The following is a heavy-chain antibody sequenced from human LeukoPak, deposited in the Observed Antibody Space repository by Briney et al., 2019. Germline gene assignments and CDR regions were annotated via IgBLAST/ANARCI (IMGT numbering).Heavy chain of an antibody. Sequence: PGGSLRLSCAASGFTFRNFEMNWVRQAPGKGLEGISHISSRSSTIFYADAVKGRFTISRDNAKNSLYLQMNNLRAEDTAIYYCARDRDTTFLRADYWGQGTLVTVSS. V-gene: IGHV3-48*03. D-gene: IGHD1-1*01. J-gene: IGHJ4*02. CDR2: ISSRSSTI. CDR3: ARDRDTTFLRADY. CDR1: GFTFRNFE.